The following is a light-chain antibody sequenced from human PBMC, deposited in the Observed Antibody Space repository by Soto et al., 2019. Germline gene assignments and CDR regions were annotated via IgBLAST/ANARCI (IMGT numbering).Light chain of an antibody. CDR2: GNN. V-gene: IGLV1-40*01. J-gene: IGLJ7*01. CDR1: SSNIGAGYD. Sequence: QSVLTQPPSVSGAPGQWVTISCTGSSSNIGAGYDVHWYQQLPGTAPKLLIYGNNNRPSGVPDRFSGSKSGTSASLAITGLQAEDEADYYCQSYDSSLRTVFGGGTQLTVL. CDR3: QSYDSSLRTV.